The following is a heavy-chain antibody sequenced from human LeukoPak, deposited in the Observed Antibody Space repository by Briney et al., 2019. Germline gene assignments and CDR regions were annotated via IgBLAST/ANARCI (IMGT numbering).Heavy chain of an antibody. V-gene: IGHV4-38-2*02. D-gene: IGHD5-18*01. Sequence: SETLSLTCTVSGYSISSGYDWGWIRQPPGTGLEWIGSIYHSGVTYYNPSLKSRVTISVDTSKNQFSLKLSSVTAADTAVYYCARDRGYNYGFDYWGQGTLVTVSS. CDR2: IYHSGVT. CDR3: ARDRGYNYGFDY. J-gene: IGHJ4*02. CDR1: GYSISSGYD.